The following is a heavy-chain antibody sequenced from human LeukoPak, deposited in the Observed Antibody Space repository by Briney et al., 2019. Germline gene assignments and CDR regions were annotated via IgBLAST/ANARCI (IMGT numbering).Heavy chain of an antibody. V-gene: IGHV3-30-3*01. J-gene: IGHJ4*02. CDR1: GFTFSSYA. D-gene: IGHD3-22*01. CDR3: ARGGYYDSSAGAY. CDR2: ISYDGSNK. Sequence: GGSLRLSCAASGFTFSSYAMHWVRQAPGKGLEWVAVISYDGSNKYYADSVKGRFTISRDNSKNTLYLQMNSLRAEDTAVYYCARGGYYDSSAGAYWGQGTLVTVSS.